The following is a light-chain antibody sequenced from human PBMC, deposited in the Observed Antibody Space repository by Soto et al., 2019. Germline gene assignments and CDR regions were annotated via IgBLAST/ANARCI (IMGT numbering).Light chain of an antibody. CDR2: GNS. CDR1: SSNIGAGYD. CDR3: QSYDSSLSGPWV. V-gene: IGLV1-40*01. J-gene: IGLJ1*01. Sequence: QSVLKQPPSVSGAPGQRVTISCTGGSSNIGAGYDVHWYQQLPGTAPKLLIYGNSNRPSGVPDRFSGSKSGTSASLAITGLQAEDEADYYCQSYDSSLSGPWVFGTGTKVTVL.